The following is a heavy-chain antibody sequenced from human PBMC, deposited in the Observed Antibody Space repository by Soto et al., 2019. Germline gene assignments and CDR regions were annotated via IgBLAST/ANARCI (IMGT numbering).Heavy chain of an antibody. V-gene: IGHV4-30-4*01. CDR2: ISYSGTT. CDR3: ARGRGYSFGLDP. J-gene: IGHJ5*02. Sequence: SETLSLTCTVSGDSISSANNYWSWIRQPPGEGLEWIGFISYSGTTSYSPSLKSRLAISLDTSKNQFSLSLTSVTAADTAVYYCARGRGYSFGLDPWARGTLVTVSS. CDR1: GDSISSANNY. D-gene: IGHD5-12*01.